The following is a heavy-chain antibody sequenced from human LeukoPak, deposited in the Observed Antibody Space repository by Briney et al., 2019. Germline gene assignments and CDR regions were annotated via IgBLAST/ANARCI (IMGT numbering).Heavy chain of an antibody. V-gene: IGHV4-34*01. CDR3: ARGWGYCSGGSCPPSFDP. D-gene: IGHD2-15*01. J-gene: IGHJ5*02. CDR2: INHSGST. CDR1: GGSFSGYY. Sequence: SETLSLTCAVYGGSFSGYYWSWIRQPPGKGLEWIGEINHSGSTNYNPSLKSRVTISVDTSKNQFSLKLSSVTAADTAVYYCARGWGYCSGGSCPPSFDPWGQGTLVTVSS.